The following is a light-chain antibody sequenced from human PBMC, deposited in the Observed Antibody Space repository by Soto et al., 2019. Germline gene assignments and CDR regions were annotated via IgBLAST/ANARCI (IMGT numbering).Light chain of an antibody. V-gene: IGKV1-39*01. CDR3: QHSYSTPRT. J-gene: IGKJ1*01. Sequence: DIQMTQSPSSLSASVGDRVTITCRASQSISSYLNWYQQKPGKAPKLLIYAASSLQSGVPSRFSGSGSGTDFTLTISSLQPEDFATYDCQHSYSTPRTLGQGTKVDIK. CDR2: AAS. CDR1: QSISSY.